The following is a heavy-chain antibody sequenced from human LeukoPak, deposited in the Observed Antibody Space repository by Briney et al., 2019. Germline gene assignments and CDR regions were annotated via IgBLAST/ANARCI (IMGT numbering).Heavy chain of an antibody. D-gene: IGHD6-13*01. CDR1: GFTFSDYY. J-gene: IGHJ4*02. CDR2: ISSSGSTI. Sequence: PGGSLRLSRAASGFTFSDYYMSWIRQAPGKGLEWVSYISSSGSTIYYADSVKGRFTISRDNAKNSLYLQMNSLRAEDTAVYYCARVESNESGIAAAVGYWGQGTLVTVSS. V-gene: IGHV3-11*01. CDR3: ARVESNESGIAAAVGY.